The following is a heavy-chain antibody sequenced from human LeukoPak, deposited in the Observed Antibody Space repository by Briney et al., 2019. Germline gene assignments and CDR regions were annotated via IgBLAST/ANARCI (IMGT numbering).Heavy chain of an antibody. V-gene: IGHV4-59*01. Sequence: SETLSLTCTVSGGSISSYYWSWIRQPPGKGLEWIGYIYYSGSTNYNPSLKSRVTISVDTSKNQFSLKLSSVTAADTAVYYCARVVGYDFWSGAWFDPWGQGTLVTVSS. J-gene: IGHJ5*02. CDR2: IYYSGST. CDR3: ARVVGYDFWSGAWFDP. CDR1: GGSISSYY. D-gene: IGHD3-3*01.